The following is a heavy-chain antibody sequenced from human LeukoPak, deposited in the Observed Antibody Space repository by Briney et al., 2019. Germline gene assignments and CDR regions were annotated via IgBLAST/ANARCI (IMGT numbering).Heavy chain of an antibody. CDR3: ARDRCSSTSCYGPGGY. V-gene: IGHV1-18*01. D-gene: IGHD2-2*01. CDR1: GYTFTSYG. Sequence: ASVKVSCKASGYTFTSYGISWVRQAPGQGLDWMGWISAYNGNTNYAQKLQGRGTMTTDTSTSTAYMELRSLRSDDTAVYYCARDRCSSTSCYGPGGYWGQGTLVTVSS. J-gene: IGHJ4*02. CDR2: ISAYNGNT.